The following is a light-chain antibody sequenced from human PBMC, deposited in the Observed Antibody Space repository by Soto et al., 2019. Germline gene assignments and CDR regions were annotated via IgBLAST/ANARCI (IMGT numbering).Light chain of an antibody. Sequence: EIVLTQSPATLSLSPGERATLSCRASQSVNNYLVWYQQKPGQAPRLLIYDASNRATGIPARFSGSGSGTVFTLTISSLEPEDIAVYYCQQRSIRPPITFGQGTRLDIK. J-gene: IGKJ5*01. CDR1: QSVNNY. CDR2: DAS. V-gene: IGKV3-11*01. CDR3: QQRSIRPPIT.